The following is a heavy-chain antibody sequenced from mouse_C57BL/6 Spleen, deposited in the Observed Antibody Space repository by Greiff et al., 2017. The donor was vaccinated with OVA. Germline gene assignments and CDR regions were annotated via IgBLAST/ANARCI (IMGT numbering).Heavy chain of an antibody. V-gene: IGHV1-55*01. Sequence: QVQLQQPGAELVKPGASVKMSCKASGYTFNSYWITWVKQRPGQGLEWIGDIYPGSGSTNYNEKFKSKATLTVDTSSSTAYMQLSSLTSEDSAVYYCARDHYGSSYVAYWGQGTLVTVSA. D-gene: IGHD1-1*01. CDR3: ARDHYGSSYVAY. CDR2: IYPGSGST. J-gene: IGHJ3*01. CDR1: GYTFNSYW.